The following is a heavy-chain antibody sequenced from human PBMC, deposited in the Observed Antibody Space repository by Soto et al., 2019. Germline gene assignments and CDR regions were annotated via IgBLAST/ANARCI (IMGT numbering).Heavy chain of an antibody. CDR1: GFTFSSYA. CDR2: ISGSGGST. Sequence: GGSLRLSCAASGFTFSSYAMSWVRQAPGKGLEWVSAISGSGGSTYYADSVKGRFTISRDNAKNSLYLQMNSLRDEETAVYYCARGSDYDYVWGSYRSGNDAFDIWGQGTMVTVSS. V-gene: IGHV3-23*01. D-gene: IGHD3-16*02. J-gene: IGHJ3*02. CDR3: ARGSDYDYVWGSYRSGNDAFDI.